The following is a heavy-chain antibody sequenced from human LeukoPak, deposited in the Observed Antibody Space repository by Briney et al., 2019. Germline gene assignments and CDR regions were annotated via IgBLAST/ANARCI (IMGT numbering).Heavy chain of an antibody. D-gene: IGHD5-24*01. V-gene: IGHV4-59*01. J-gene: IGHJ4*02. CDR2: IYYSGST. Sequence: SETLSLTCTVSGGSISSYYWSWIRQPTGKGLEWIGYIYYSGSTNYNPSLKSRVTISVDTSKNQFSLKLSSVTAADTAVYYCARSPATQVFDYWGQGTLVTVSS. CDR1: GGSISSYY. CDR3: ARSPATQVFDY.